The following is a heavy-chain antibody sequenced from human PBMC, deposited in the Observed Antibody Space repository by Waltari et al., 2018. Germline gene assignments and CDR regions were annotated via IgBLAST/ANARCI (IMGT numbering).Heavy chain of an antibody. CDR1: GGTFSSYA. D-gene: IGHD6-6*01. V-gene: IGHV1-69*14. CDR3: ARAEYSSSNYYYYYMDV. J-gene: IGHJ6*03. Sequence: QVQLVQSGAEVKKPGSSVKVSCKASGGTFSSYAISWVRQAPGKGLEWMGGIIPIFGTTNYAQKFQGRVTITADKSTSTAYMELSSLRSEDTAVYYCARAEYSSSNYYYYYMDVWGKGTTVTVSS. CDR2: IIPIFGTT.